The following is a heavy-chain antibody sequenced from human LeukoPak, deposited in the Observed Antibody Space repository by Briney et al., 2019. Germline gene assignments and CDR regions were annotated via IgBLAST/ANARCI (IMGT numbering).Heavy chain of an antibody. V-gene: IGHV3-53*01. Sequence: GGSLRLSCEVSGFPVRSRYMTWVRQPPGRGLECVAVIYSGGTTYHIDSVKGRFTISRDISKSTMYLEMNNLRVEDTATYYCASLEGGPSDGRWGQGTLVIVSS. CDR1: GFPVRSRY. CDR2: IYSGGTT. J-gene: IGHJ1*01. CDR3: ASLEGGPSDGR. D-gene: IGHD3-3*01.